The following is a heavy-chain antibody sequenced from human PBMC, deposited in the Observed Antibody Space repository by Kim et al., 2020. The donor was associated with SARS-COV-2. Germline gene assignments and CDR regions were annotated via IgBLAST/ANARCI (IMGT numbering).Heavy chain of an antibody. CDR3: ARGPGYCSSTSCYKVGATTDFDY. V-gene: IGHV4-34*01. D-gene: IGHD2-2*02. CDR1: GGSFSGYY. J-gene: IGHJ4*02. CDR2: INHSGST. Sequence: SETLSLTCAVYGGSFSGYYWSWIRQPPGKGLEWIGEINHSGSTNYNPSLKSRVTISVDTSKNQFSLKLSSVTAADTAVYYCARGPGYCSSTSCYKVGATTDFDYWGQGTLVTVSS.